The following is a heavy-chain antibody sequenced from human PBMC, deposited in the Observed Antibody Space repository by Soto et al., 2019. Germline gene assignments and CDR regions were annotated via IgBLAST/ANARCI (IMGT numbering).Heavy chain of an antibody. CDR2: ISGSGVFT. Sequence: EVHPLESGGGLVQPGESLRLSCEASGFNFNTYAMDWVRQAPGKGLEWVSVISGSGVFTDYADSVKGRFTISRDDSTKTLFLQMNSLRAEDTAVYYCAKKGGSSAYYSPMDYWGQGTLVTVSA. D-gene: IGHD3-22*01. CDR1: GFNFNTYA. CDR3: AKKGGSSAYYSPMDY. J-gene: IGHJ4*02. V-gene: IGHV3-23*01.